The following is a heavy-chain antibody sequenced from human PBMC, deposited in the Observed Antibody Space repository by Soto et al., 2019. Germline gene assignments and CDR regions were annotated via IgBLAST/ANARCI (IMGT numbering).Heavy chain of an antibody. V-gene: IGHV3-30*18. CDR2: ISYDGSNK. J-gene: IGHJ4*02. D-gene: IGHD6-13*01. CDR3: AKDEPDSSDY. Sequence: PGGSLRLSCAASGFTFSSYGMHWVRQVPGKGLEWVAVISYDGSNKYYADSVKGRFTISRDNSKNTLYLQMNSLRAEDTAVYYCAKDEPDSSDYWGQGTLVTVSS. CDR1: GFTFSSYG.